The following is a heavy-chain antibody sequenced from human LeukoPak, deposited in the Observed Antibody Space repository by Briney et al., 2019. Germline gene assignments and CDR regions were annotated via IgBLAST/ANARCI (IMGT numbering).Heavy chain of an antibody. CDR2: VKSKIDGGAT. CDR1: GFTFGNVW. V-gene: IGHV3-15*01. J-gene: IGHJ4*02. D-gene: IGHD6-19*01. CDR3: TGGSSGWSYF. Sequence: GGSLRLSCAASGFTFGNVWMTWVRQAPGRGLEWVGRVKSKIDGGATDYAAPVKGRFTISGDDSKNTLYLQMNSLETEDTAVYYCTGGSSGWSYFWGQGTLVTVSS.